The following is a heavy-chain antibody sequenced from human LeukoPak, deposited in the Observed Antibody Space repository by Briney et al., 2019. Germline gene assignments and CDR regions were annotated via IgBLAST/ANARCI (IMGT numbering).Heavy chain of an antibody. CDR3: AKVTYGSGTYGAFDS. Sequence: GGTLRLSCAASGFTFSSHGMSWVRQAPGKGLEWVSTISGSGDYTYYADSVKGRFTISRDNSKNTLYLQMNSLRAEDSAIYYCAKVTYGSGTYGAFDSWGQGTLVTVSS. J-gene: IGHJ4*02. V-gene: IGHV3-23*01. CDR2: ISGSGDYT. D-gene: IGHD3-10*01. CDR1: GFTFSSHG.